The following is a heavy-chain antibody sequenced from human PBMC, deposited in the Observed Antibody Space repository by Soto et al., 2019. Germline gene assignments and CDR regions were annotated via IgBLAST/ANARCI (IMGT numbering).Heavy chain of an antibody. CDR1: GFTFSDYV. CDR2: ISGSFGTT. D-gene: IGHD1-26*01. Sequence: GGSLRLSCVASGFTFSDYVMTWVRQAPGKGLEWVSAISGSFGTTYYADSAKGRFTISRDNLKNTLDLQMNSLRAEDTAIYYCAKNKEVGASGWGANFDSWGQGALVTVSS. J-gene: IGHJ4*02. V-gene: IGHV3-23*01. CDR3: AKNKEVGASGWGANFDS.